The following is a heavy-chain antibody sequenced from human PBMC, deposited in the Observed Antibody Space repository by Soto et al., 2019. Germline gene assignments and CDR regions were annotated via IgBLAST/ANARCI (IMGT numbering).Heavy chain of an antibody. CDR3: AGGAAADYFDY. CDR2: IYTSGST. J-gene: IGHJ4*02. V-gene: IGHV4-4*07. D-gene: IGHD6-13*01. CDR1: SGSISTYY. Sequence: SETLSLTCTVSSGSISTYYWSWIRQPGGKGLEWIGRIYTSGSTLYNPSLKSRVTMSVDTSKNQFSLRLSSVTAADTAVYYCAGGAAADYFDYWGQGTLVTVSS.